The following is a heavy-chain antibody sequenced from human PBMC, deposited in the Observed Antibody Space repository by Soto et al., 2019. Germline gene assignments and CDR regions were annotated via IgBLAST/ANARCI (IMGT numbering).Heavy chain of an antibody. CDR1: GFTFSSYS. CDR2: ISSSSSTI. J-gene: IGHJ4*02. Sequence: GGSLRLSCAASGFTFSSYSMNWVRQAPGKGLEWVSYISSSSSTIYYADSVKGRFTISRDNAKNSLYLQMNSLRDEDTAVYYCARVNRCLSNCDSGTYKGTTFTFDYWGQGTLVTVSS. CDR3: ARVNRCLSNCDSGTYKGTTFTFDY. V-gene: IGHV3-48*02. D-gene: IGHD3-10*01.